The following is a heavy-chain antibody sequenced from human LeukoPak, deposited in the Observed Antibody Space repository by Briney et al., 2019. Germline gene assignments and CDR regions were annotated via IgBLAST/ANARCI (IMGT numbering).Heavy chain of an antibody. Sequence: GGPLRLSCAASGFTFSSYGMHWVRQAPAKGLEWVAVISYDGSNKYYADSVKGRFTISRDNSKNTLYLQMNSLRAEDTAVYYCAKALYDSSGYYYVSSAFDIWGQGTMVTVSS. J-gene: IGHJ3*02. V-gene: IGHV3-30*18. CDR3: AKALYDSSGYYYVSSAFDI. D-gene: IGHD3-22*01. CDR2: ISYDGSNK. CDR1: GFTFSSYG.